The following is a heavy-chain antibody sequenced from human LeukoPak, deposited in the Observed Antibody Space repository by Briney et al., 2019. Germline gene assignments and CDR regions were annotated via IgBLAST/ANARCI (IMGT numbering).Heavy chain of an antibody. D-gene: IGHD1-1*01. V-gene: IGHV3-7*01. Sequence: GGSLRLSCAASGFTFSDFWVEWFRQAPGKGLEWVANINKDGSDKYYMDSVTGRFSISRDNAKNSLSLQMNSLRAEDTAVYYCARDVSGDWNPTYYYYMDVWGKGTTVTVSS. CDR2: INKDGSDK. CDR1: GFTFSDFW. CDR3: ARDVSGDWNPTYYYYMDV. J-gene: IGHJ6*03.